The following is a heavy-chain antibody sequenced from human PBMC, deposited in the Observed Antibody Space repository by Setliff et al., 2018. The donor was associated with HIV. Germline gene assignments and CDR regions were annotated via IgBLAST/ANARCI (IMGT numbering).Heavy chain of an antibody. Sequence: SSETLSLTCTVSGGSFNNYHWSWIRQPAGKGLEWIGRIYDSGATNYKPSLKSRVTMSIDKSNNQFSLYLTSVTAADTAIYYCARDRRYYGSGSYGPWGQGILVTVSS. CDR2: IYDSGAT. CDR1: GGSFNNYH. V-gene: IGHV4-4*07. J-gene: IGHJ5*02. CDR3: ARDRRYYGSGSYGP. D-gene: IGHD3-10*01.